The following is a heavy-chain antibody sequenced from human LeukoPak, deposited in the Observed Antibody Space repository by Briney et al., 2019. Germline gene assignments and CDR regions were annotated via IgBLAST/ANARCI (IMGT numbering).Heavy chain of an antibody. CDR3: AKASWASNADAVL. V-gene: IGHV3-23*01. J-gene: IGHJ4*02. CDR2: LRGDGET. CDR1: GFTFSNYA. Sequence: GGSLRLSCAASGFTFSNYAMSWVRQAPAGGLEWVSSLRGDGETFYADSVKGRFTLSRDDSRNTVHLQLNNLRVEDTAVYYCAKASWASNADAVLWGQGTLVTVSS. D-gene: IGHD1-1*01.